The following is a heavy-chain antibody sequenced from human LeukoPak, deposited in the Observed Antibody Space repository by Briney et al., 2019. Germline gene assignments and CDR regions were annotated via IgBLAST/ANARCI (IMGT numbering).Heavy chain of an antibody. V-gene: IGHV3-74*01. J-gene: IGHJ3*02. D-gene: IGHD2-2*01. CDR3: ARDGGVVPAAYDAFDI. CDR1: GFTFSSYW. CDR2: INTDGSST. Sequence: GGSLRLSCAASGFTFSSYWMHWVRQAPGKGLVWVSRINTDGSSTSYADSVKGRFTISRDNAKNTLYLQMNSLRAEDTAVYYCARDGGVVPAAYDAFDIWGQGTMVTVSS.